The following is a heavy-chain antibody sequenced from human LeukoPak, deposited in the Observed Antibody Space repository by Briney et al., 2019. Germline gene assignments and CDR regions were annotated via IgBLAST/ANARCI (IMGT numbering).Heavy chain of an antibody. CDR3: AKHYYDGSGYLVDY. V-gene: IGHV3-23*01. CDR2: ISGSGGST. J-gene: IGHJ4*02. CDR1: GFTFSSYA. D-gene: IGHD3-22*01. Sequence: PGGSLRLSCAASGFTFSSYAMSWVRQAPGKGLEWVSAISGSGGSTYYADSVKGRFTISRDNSKNMLYLQMNSLRAEDTAVYYCAKHYYDGSGYLVDYWGQGTLVTVSS.